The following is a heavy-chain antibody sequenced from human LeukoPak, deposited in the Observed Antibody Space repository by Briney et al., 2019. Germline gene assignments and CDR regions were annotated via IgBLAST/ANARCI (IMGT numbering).Heavy chain of an antibody. CDR3: ARDFHCSSTSCPGHY. V-gene: IGHV7-4-1*02. Sequence: GASVKVSCKASGYTFTSYAMNWVRQAPGQGLEWMGWISTNTGNPTYAQGFTGRFVFSLDTSVSTAYLQISSLKAEDTAVYYCARDFHCSSTSCPGHYWGQGTLVTVSS. D-gene: IGHD2-2*01. CDR2: ISTNTGNP. J-gene: IGHJ4*02. CDR1: GYTFTSYA.